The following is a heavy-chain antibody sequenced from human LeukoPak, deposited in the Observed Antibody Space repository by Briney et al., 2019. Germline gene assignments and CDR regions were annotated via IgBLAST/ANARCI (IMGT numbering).Heavy chain of an antibody. V-gene: IGHV3-30-3*01. CDR1: GFTFSSYA. CDR3: ARARTPGIAVAGTGFDP. CDR2: ISYDGSNK. Sequence: TGGSLRLSCAASGFTFSSYAVHWVRQAPGKGLEWVAVISYDGSNKYYADSVKGRFTISRDNSKNTLYLQMNSLRAEDTAVYYCARARTPGIAVAGTGFDPWGQGTLVTVSS. J-gene: IGHJ5*02. D-gene: IGHD6-19*01.